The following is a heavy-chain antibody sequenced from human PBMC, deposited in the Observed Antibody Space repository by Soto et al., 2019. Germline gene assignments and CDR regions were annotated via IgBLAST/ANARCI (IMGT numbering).Heavy chain of an antibody. J-gene: IGHJ6*02. Sequence: PLESVKVSCXGAGDSFTSYWIGWVRQMPGKGLEWMGMIYPGDSVTRYIPSFQGQVTIAAYKPISTAYLQWSSLKASDTAMYYCARNGKRDKDYYYYYGMDVWGQETTVTVSS. CDR2: IYPGDSVT. CDR1: GDSFTSYW. V-gene: IGHV5-51*01. D-gene: IGHD2-8*01. CDR3: ARNGKRDKDYYYYYGMDV.